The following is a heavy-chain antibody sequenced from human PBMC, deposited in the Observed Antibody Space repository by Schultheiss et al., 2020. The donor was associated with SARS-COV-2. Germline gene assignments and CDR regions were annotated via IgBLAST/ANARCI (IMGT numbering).Heavy chain of an antibody. CDR3: ARSAYSSSWQYYYYYMDV. J-gene: IGHJ6*03. V-gene: IGHV3-30*03. CDR1: GFTFSNSD. CDR2: ISYDGSNK. Sequence: GGSLRLSCAASGFTFSNSDMNWVHQAPGKGLEWVAVISYDGSNKYYADSVKGRFTISRDNSKNTLYLQMNSLRAEDTAVYYCARSAYSSSWQYYYYYMDVWGKGTTVTVSS. D-gene: IGHD6-13*01.